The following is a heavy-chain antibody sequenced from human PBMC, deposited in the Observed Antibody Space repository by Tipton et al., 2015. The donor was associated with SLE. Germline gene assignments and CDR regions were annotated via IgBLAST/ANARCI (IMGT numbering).Heavy chain of an antibody. CDR1: GVSIRSYY. D-gene: IGHD5-12*01. Sequence: GLVKPSETLSLTCTVSGVSIRSYYWSWIRQPPGEGLEWIGYIYYSGNTNYNPSLKSRVTMSVDTSKNQFSLKLSSVTAADTAVYYCARRQWGSGYDYFDYWGQGTLVTVSS. CDR2: IYYSGNT. J-gene: IGHJ4*02. V-gene: IGHV4-59*08. CDR3: ARRQWGSGYDYFDY.